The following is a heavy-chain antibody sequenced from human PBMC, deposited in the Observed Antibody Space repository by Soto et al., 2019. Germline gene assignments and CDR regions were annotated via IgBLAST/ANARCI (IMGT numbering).Heavy chain of an antibody. V-gene: IGHV3-23*01. CDR1: GFTFSSYA. CDR2: ISGSGGST. D-gene: IGHD1-7*01. Sequence: GGSLRLSCAASGFTFSSYAMSWVRQAPGKGLEWVSAISGSGGSTYYADSVKGRFTISRDNSKNTLYLQMNSLRAEDTAVYYCANWVLKANNWNYVGPWFDPWGQGTLVTVSS. J-gene: IGHJ5*02. CDR3: ANWVLKANNWNYVGPWFDP.